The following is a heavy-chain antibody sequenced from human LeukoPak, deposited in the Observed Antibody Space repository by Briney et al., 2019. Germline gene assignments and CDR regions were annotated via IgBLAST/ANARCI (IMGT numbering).Heavy chain of an antibody. D-gene: IGHD3-10*01. Sequence: ASVKVSCKASGYTVSGYHIHWIRQAPGQGLEWMGWINPNSGGTNYAQKLQGRVTMTTDTSTSTAYMELRSLRSDDTAVYYCARLRVSGSGSYLLDYWGQGTLVTVSS. CDR2: INPNSGGT. V-gene: IGHV1-2*02. J-gene: IGHJ4*02. CDR1: GYTVSGYH. CDR3: ARLRVSGSGSYLLDY.